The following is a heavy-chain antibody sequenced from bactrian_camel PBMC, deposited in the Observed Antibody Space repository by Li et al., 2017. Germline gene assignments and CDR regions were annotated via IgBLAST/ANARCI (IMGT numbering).Heavy chain of an antibody. CDR1: GFTLANSD. Sequence: HVQLVESGGGSVQAGGALSISCTASGFTLANSDMGWYRQAPGNECEMVSRISINGKTHYPDSVKGRFTVSHDTAKQILYLQMNDLKVEDSGVYYCAADGPGTYGHCGTRTNFRRWGQGTQVTVS. V-gene: IGHV3S61*01. J-gene: IGHJ4*01. CDR2: ISINGKT. D-gene: IGHD5*01. CDR3: AADGPGTYGHCGTRTNFRR.